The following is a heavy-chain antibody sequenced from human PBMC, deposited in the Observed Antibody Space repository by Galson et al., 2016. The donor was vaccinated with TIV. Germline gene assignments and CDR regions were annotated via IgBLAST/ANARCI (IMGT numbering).Heavy chain of an antibody. CDR2: FDPEDEKI. Sequence: SVKVSCKVSGDTLTDLYIHWVRQSPGKGLEWMGGFDPEDEKIVYSQKFQGRFTMTEDTSTNTAYMELTSLRSEDTAVYYCLTDSDPTVTVRRLYYGMDVWGQGTTVTVSS. CDR1: GDTLTDLY. CDR3: LTDSDPTVTVRRLYYGMDV. J-gene: IGHJ6*02. V-gene: IGHV1-24*01. D-gene: IGHD4-17*01.